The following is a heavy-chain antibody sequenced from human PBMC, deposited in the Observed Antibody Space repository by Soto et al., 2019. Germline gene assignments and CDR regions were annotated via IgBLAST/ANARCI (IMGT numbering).Heavy chain of an antibody. V-gene: IGHV1-69*13. J-gene: IGHJ4*02. CDR1: GGTFSSYA. D-gene: IGHD7-27*01. CDR3: ARARSSLGIKYYFEN. Sequence: ASVKVSCKASGGTFSSYAISWVRQAPGQGLEWMGGIIPIFGTANYAQKFQGRVTITADESTSTAYMELSSLRSEDTAVYYCARARSSLGIKYYFENWGQGTLVNVSS. CDR2: IIPIFGTA.